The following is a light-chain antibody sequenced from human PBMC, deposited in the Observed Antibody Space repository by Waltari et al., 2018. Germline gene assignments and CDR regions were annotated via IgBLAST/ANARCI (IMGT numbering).Light chain of an antibody. CDR2: LGS. CDR1: QSLLHSNGYNY. Sequence: DIVMTQSPLSLPVTPGEPASISCRSSQSLLHSNGYNYLDWYLQKPGQSPQLLIYLGSSRASGVPDRFSGSGSGTDFTLKISRVEAEDVGVYYCMQALQTPRTFGQGTKLDIK. J-gene: IGKJ2*01. V-gene: IGKV2-28*01. CDR3: MQALQTPRT.